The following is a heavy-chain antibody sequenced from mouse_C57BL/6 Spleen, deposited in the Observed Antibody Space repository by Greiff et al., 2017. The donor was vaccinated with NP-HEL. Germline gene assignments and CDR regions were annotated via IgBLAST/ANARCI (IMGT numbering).Heavy chain of an antibody. CDR1: GFTFSDYG. CDR2: ISNLAYSI. J-gene: IGHJ4*01. Sequence: EVQLVESGGGLVQPGGSLKLSCAASGFTFSDYGMAWVRQAPRKGPEWVAFISNLAYSIYYADTVTGRFTISRENAKNTLYLEMSSLRSEDTAMYYCARHEGYNYAMDYWGQGTSVTVSS. D-gene: IGHD3-1*01. V-gene: IGHV5-15*01. CDR3: ARHEGYNYAMDY.